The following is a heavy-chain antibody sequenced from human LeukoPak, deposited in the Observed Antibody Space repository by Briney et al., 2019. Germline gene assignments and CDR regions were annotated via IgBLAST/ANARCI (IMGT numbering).Heavy chain of an antibody. D-gene: IGHD3-9*01. Sequence: PGGSLRLSCAASGFTFSSYSMNWVRQSPGKGLEWVSYISSSSRTTYYADSVKGRFTISRDDAKNSLYLQMISLRDDDTAVYYCARGSDISDYWGQGTLVTVSS. CDR3: ARGSDISDY. CDR2: ISSSSRTT. J-gene: IGHJ4*02. V-gene: IGHV3-48*02. CDR1: GFTFSSYS.